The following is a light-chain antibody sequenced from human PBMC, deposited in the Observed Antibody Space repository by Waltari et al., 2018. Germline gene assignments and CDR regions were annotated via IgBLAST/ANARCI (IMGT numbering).Light chain of an antibody. J-gene: IGKJ4*01. CDR3: HQRSSWPLT. V-gene: IGKV3-11*01. Sequence: IVLTQSPATLSLSPGERATLSCRASQSVTTYLGWIQQKPGQAPRLLIYDASKRATGIPARFSGSGSGTDFTLTISNLEPEDFAIYYCHQRSSWPLTFGGGTRVEI. CDR2: DAS. CDR1: QSVTTY.